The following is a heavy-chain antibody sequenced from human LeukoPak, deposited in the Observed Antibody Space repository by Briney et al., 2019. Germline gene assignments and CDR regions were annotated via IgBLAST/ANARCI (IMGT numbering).Heavy chain of an antibody. CDR3: AHRLFASGSYRTFDS. CDR1: GFSLSTSGVG. J-gene: IGHJ4*02. CDR2: IYWDDDK. Sequence: SGPTLVNPTQTLTLTCTFSGFSLSTSGVGVGWIRQPPGKALEWLALIYWDDDKRYSPSLRNRLTITKDTSKNQVVLTMINMDPVDTATYYCAHRLFASGSYRTFDSWGPGTLVTVSS. D-gene: IGHD3-10*01. V-gene: IGHV2-5*02.